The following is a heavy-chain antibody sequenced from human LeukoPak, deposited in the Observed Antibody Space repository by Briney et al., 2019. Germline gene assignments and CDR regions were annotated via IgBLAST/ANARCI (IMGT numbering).Heavy chain of an antibody. D-gene: IGHD2-15*01. CDR2: ISNGGDYT. CDR3: AKEKKSGGWPIDY. CDR1: GFTFSTYA. J-gene: IGHJ4*02. Sequence: GGSLRLSCAASGFTFSTYAMTWVRQAPGKGLEWGSGISNGGDYTYYADSVKGRFIISRDNSKNTLYLQMNSLRADDTAVYHCAKEKKSGGWPIDYWGQGALVTVSS. V-gene: IGHV3-23*01.